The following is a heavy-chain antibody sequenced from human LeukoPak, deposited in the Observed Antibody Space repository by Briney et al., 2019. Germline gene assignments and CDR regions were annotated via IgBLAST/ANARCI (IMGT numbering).Heavy chain of an antibody. D-gene: IGHD5-18*01. CDR2: ISAYNGNT. Sequence: GASVKVSCKASGYTFRSYGISWVRKAPGQGLEWMGWISAYNGNTNYAQKLQGRVTMTTDTSTSTAYMELRSLRSDDTAVYYCARVGLWIQLWLQVADYWGQGTLVTVSS. CDR1: GYTFRSYG. V-gene: IGHV1-18*01. CDR3: ARVGLWIQLWLQVADY. J-gene: IGHJ4*02.